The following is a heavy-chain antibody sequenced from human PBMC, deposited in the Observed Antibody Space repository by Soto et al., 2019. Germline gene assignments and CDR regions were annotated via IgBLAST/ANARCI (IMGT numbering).Heavy chain of an antibody. CDR3: ARTPYSSGWHYYYYGMDV. V-gene: IGHV4-59*01. CDR1: GGSISSYY. CDR2: IYYSGST. Sequence: SETLSLTCTVSGGSISSYYWSWIRQPPGKGLEWIGYIYYSGSTNYNPSLKSRVTISVDTSKNQFSLKLSSVTAADTAVYYCARTPYSSGWHYYYYGMDVWGQGTTVTVS. D-gene: IGHD6-19*01. J-gene: IGHJ6*02.